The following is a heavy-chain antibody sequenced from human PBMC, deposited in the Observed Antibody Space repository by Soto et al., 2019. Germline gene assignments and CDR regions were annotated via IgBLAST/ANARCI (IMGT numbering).Heavy chain of an antibody. CDR1: RFTFGNYA. J-gene: IGHJ3*01. CDR3: AKSLVTPSDAFDL. CDR2: ISDPGTST. D-gene: IGHD2-21*02. Sequence: LRLSCAASRFTFGNYAMNWVRQAPGKGLEWISSISDPGTSTYYANSVKGRFSMSRDNSKNTLFLQMNRLRADDTAVYFCAKSLVTPSDAFDLWGRGTLVTVSS. V-gene: IGHV3-23*01.